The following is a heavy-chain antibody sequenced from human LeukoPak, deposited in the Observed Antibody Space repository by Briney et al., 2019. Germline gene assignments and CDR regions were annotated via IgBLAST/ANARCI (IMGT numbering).Heavy chain of an antibody. Sequence: SETLSLTCTVSGGSISSSHYYWGWIRQPPGKGLEWIGSIYYSGSTYYNPSLKSRVTISVDTSKNQFSLQLSSVTAADTAVYYCARHENVPDAFDAWGQGTMVTVSS. CDR3: ARHENVPDAFDA. J-gene: IGHJ3*01. CDR1: GGSISSSHYY. CDR2: IYYSGST. V-gene: IGHV4-39*07.